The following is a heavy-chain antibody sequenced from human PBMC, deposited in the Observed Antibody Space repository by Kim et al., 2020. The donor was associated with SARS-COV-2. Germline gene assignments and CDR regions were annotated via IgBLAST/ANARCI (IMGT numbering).Heavy chain of an antibody. D-gene: IGHD2-15*01. J-gene: IGHJ2*01. Sequence: SVKVSCKASGGTFSGYAISWVRQAPGHGLEWIGRIIPIFGTGNYAQKFQGRVTITADESTSTAYMELSSLRSEDTAVYYCARDSSRSDLGVVGRWYFDLWRRRTLVTVSP. CDR1: GGTFSGYA. CDR2: IIPIFGTG. V-gene: IGHV1-69*13. CDR3: ARDSSRSDLGVVGRWYFDL.